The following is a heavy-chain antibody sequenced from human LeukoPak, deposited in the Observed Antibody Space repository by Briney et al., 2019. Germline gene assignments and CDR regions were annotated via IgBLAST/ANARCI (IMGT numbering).Heavy chain of an antibody. D-gene: IGHD3-9*01. CDR3: ARHDIGIRAFDI. V-gene: IGHV4-34*01. Sequence: SETLSLTCAVYGGSFSGYYWSWIRQPPGKGLEWIGEINHSGSTNYNPSLKSRVTISVDTSKNQFSLKLSSVTAADTAVYYCARHDIGIRAFDIWGQGTMVTVSS. CDR2: INHSGST. J-gene: IGHJ3*02. CDR1: GGSFSGYY.